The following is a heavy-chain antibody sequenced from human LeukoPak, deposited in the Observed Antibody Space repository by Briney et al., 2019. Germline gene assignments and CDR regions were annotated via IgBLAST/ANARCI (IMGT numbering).Heavy chain of an antibody. D-gene: IGHD4-17*01. V-gene: IGHV1-2*02. CDR2: MNPDNGGS. Sequence: ASVIVSCKTSGYTFTGYYIHWMRQAPGQGPEWMGWMNPDNGGSTYAQNFQGRVSMTRDTSVSTAYLELSSLKSDDTAVYYCARANGDNNWFDPWGQGTLVTVSS. CDR1: GYTFTGYY. CDR3: ARANGDNNWFDP. J-gene: IGHJ5*02.